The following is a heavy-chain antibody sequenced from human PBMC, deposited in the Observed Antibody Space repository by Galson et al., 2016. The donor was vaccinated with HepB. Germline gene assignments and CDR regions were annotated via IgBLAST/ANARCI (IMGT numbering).Heavy chain of an antibody. CDR2: NYNSGTS. CDR1: RASVTSGGYY. J-gene: IGHJ4*02. V-gene: IGHV4-31*11. CDR3: ATKAGYTTGWGF. Sequence: TLSLTCAVSRASVTSGGYYWTWFRQHPVKGLEWIGYNYNSGTSYYAPSLRSRVTISVDTSKNEFSLSLNSVTAADTGVYYCATKAGYTTGWGFWGQGTLVTVSS. D-gene: IGHD6-19*01.